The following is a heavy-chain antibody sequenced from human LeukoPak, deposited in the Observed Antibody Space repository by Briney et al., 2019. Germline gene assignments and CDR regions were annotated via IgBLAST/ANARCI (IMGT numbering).Heavy chain of an antibody. CDR3: AKAFIVGATFDY. J-gene: IGHJ4*02. V-gene: IGHV3-30*18. CDR1: GFTFSTYG. D-gene: IGHD1-26*01. Sequence: GRSLRLSCAASGFTFSTYGMYWVRQAPGKGLEWVAVISYDGSNKYYADSVKGRFTISRDNSKNTLYLQMNSLRAEDTAVYYCAKAFIVGATFDYWGQGTLVTVSS. CDR2: ISYDGSNK.